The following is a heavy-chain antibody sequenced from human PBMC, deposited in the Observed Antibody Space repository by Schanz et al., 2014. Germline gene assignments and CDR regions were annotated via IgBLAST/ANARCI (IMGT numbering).Heavy chain of an antibody. CDR1: GFTFSDYY. J-gene: IGHJ4*01. D-gene: IGHD3-3*01. V-gene: IGHV3-33*08. CDR2: IWYDGSNK. CDR3: ARGVRIDY. Sequence: QVYLVESGGDLVKPGGSLRLSCAASGFTFSDYYMAWIRQAPGKGLEWVAIIWYDGSNKYYADSVKGRFTISRDNSKNTLFLQMSSLRAEDTAVYYCARGVRIDYWGHGTLVTVSS.